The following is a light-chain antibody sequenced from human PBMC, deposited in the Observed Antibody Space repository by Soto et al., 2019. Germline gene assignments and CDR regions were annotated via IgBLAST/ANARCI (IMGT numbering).Light chain of an antibody. J-gene: IGKJ4*01. V-gene: IGKV1-5*01. Sequence: DISMTQSPSSLSASIGDRVTITCQASQGISNSLNWYQHKPGKAPKLLIYDASVLETGVPSRFSGFSSGTEFTLTISSLQPDDFATYFCQQYNSYSPEGLTFGGGTKVDIK. CDR2: DAS. CDR1: QGISNS. CDR3: QQYNSYSPEGLT.